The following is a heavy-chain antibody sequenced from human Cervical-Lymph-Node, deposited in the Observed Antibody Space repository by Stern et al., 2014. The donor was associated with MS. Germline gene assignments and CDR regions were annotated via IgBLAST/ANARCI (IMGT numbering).Heavy chain of an antibody. D-gene: IGHD3/OR15-3a*01. CDR2: INPSHDSA. Sequence: QVQLVQSGAEVKKPGASVKVSCKASGSTFASHYMHWVRQAPGQGLEWVGIINPSHDSASYARKYPGRGTLTRDTSTRARYMELGSLRSEDTAVYYCASGTGSKRPTGNYWGQGTLVTVSS. V-gene: IGHV1-46*01. CDR3: ASGTGSKRPTGNY. J-gene: IGHJ4*02. CDR1: GSTFASHY.